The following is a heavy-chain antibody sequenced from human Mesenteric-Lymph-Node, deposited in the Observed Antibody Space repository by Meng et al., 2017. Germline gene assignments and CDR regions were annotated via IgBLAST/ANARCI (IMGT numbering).Heavy chain of an antibody. D-gene: IGHD3-10*01. J-gene: IGHJ4*02. Sequence: LPLQESGPGLVTPSETLFLTCTVSGGSISSNGYYWDWVRQPPGKGLEWIGAIYHSGSTSYNPSLQSRVTMFVDTSKNQFSLMLTSVTATDTAVYYCARRRGGSGRDCWGQGTLVTVSS. CDR2: IYHSGST. CDR1: GGSISSNGYY. CDR3: ARRRGGSGRDC. V-gene: IGHV4-39*01.